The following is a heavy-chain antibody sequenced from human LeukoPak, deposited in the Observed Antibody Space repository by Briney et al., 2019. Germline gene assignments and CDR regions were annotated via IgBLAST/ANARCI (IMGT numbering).Heavy chain of an antibody. CDR3: ARDGSTQFDY. D-gene: IGHD1-1*01. Sequence: PSETLSLTCTVSGGSISSGSYYWSWIRQPAGKGLEWIGRIYTSGSTNYNLSLKSRVTISVDTSKNQFSLKLSSVTAADTAVYYCARDGSTQFDYWGQGTLVTVSS. CDR2: IYTSGST. CDR1: GGSISSGSYY. V-gene: IGHV4-61*02. J-gene: IGHJ4*02.